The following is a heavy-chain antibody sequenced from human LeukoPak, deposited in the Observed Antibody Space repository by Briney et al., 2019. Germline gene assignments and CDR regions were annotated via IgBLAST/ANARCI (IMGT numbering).Heavy chain of an antibody. V-gene: IGHV4-4*07. CDR3: ARDRSGYSEYYFDY. J-gene: IGHJ4*02. CDR1: GVSISTYC. D-gene: IGHD5-12*01. CDR2: IYPSGSN. Sequence: SETLSLTCTASGVSISTYCRSWIRQPPGKGLEWIGRIYPSGSNNYNPYSKSRVTISIDKSKNQFSLNMTSVTAADTAVYYCARDRSGYSEYYFDYWGQGTLVTVSS.